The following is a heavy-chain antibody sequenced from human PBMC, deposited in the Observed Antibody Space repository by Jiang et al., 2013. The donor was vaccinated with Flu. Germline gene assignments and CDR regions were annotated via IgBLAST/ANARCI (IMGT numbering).Heavy chain of an antibody. Sequence: LRISCKASGYSFTSYWISWVRQMPGKGLEWVGRIDPSDSYSSYSPSFQGHVNISADQSLTTAYLQWSSLKASDTAFYYCARHNGASAHQRSLPGNNWFDPWGQGTLVTVSS. D-gene: IGHD1-14*01. CDR3: ARHNGASAHQRSLPGNNWFDP. CDR1: GYSFTSYW. J-gene: IGHJ5*02. V-gene: IGHV5-10-1*01. CDR2: IDPSDSYS.